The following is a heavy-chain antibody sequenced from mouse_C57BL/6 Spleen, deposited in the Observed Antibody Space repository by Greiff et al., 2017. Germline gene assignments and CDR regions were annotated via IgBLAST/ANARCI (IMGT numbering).Heavy chain of an antibody. CDR3: ARKFYYGNYNYAMDY. CDR2: IDPSDSYT. CDR1: GYTFTSYW. Sequence: QVQLQQPGAELVKPGASVKLSCKASGYTFTSYWMQWVKQRPGQGLEWIGEIDPSDSYTNYNQKLKGKATLTVDTSSSTAYMQLSSLTSEDSAVYYCARKFYYGNYNYAMDYWGQGTSVTVSS. V-gene: IGHV1-50*01. J-gene: IGHJ4*01. D-gene: IGHD2-1*01.